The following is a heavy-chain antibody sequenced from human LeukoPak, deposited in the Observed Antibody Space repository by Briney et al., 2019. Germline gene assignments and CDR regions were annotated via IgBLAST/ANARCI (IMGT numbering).Heavy chain of an antibody. V-gene: IGHV4-31*03. CDR3: ARSYSYGYYYYYGMDV. CDR1: GGSISSGGYY. Sequence: SETLSLTCTVSGGSISSGGYYWSWIRQHPGKGLEWIGYIYYSGSTYYNPSLKSRVTISVDTSKNQFSLKLSSVTAADTAVYHCARSYSYGYYYYYGMDVWGKGTTVTVSS. CDR2: IYYSGST. J-gene: IGHJ6*04. D-gene: IGHD5-18*01.